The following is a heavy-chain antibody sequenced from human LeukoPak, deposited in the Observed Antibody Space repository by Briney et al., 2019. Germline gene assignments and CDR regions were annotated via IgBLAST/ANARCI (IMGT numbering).Heavy chain of an antibody. V-gene: IGHV1-46*01. D-gene: IGHD4-23*01. CDR3: ARGLMTTVVTHHFDY. Sequence: ASVKVSCKASGYTFTSYYMHWVRQAPGQGLEWMGIINPSGGSTSYAQKFQGRVTMTRDTSTSTVYMELSSLRSEDTAVYYCARGLMTTVVTHHFDYWGQGTLVTVSS. CDR1: GYTFTSYY. J-gene: IGHJ4*02. CDR2: INPSGGST.